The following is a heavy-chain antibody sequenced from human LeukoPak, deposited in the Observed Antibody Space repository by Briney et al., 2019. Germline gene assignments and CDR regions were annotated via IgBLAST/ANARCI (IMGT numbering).Heavy chain of an antibody. CDR1: GGTFSSYA. CDR2: INPSGGST. Sequence: ASVKVSCKASGGTFSSYAISWVRQAPGQGVEWMGIINPSGGSTSYAQKFQGRVTMTRDTSTSTVYMELSSLRSEDTAVYYCARTQWLDLDYWGQGTLVTVSS. CDR3: ARTQWLDLDY. V-gene: IGHV1-46*01. D-gene: IGHD6-19*01. J-gene: IGHJ4*02.